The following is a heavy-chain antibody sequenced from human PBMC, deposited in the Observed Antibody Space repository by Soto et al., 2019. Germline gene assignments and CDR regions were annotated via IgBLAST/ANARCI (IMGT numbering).Heavy chain of an antibody. CDR1: GGSISSYY. CDR3: AGGGSYYDSSGYYFDSFDI. CDR2: IYYSGST. J-gene: IGHJ3*02. D-gene: IGHD3-22*01. Sequence: SETLSLTCTVSGGSISSYYWSWIRQPPGKGLEWIGYIYYSGSTNYNPSLKSRVTISVDTSKNQFSLKLSSVTAADTAVYYCAGGGSYYDSSGYYFDSFDIWGQGTMVTVSS. V-gene: IGHV4-59*01.